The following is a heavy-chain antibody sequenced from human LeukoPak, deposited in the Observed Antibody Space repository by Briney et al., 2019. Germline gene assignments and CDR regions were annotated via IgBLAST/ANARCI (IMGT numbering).Heavy chain of an antibody. V-gene: IGHV3-23*01. Sequence: PGGSLRLSCAASGFTFSSYSMSWLRQAPGKGLALVSGISGSGGSTDYADSVKGRFTIPRDNSKNTLYLQMNSLRVEDTAVYYCAKDPGYQVVYCFDYWGQGTLVTVSS. D-gene: IGHD2-2*01. CDR2: ISGSGGST. CDR3: AKDPGYQVVYCFDY. J-gene: IGHJ4*02. CDR1: GFTFSSYS.